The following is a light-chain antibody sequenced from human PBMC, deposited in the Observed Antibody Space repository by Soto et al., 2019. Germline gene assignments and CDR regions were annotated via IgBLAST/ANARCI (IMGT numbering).Light chain of an antibody. CDR3: SSYGGVNNLV. J-gene: IGLJ3*02. Sequence: QSALTQPPSASGSPGQSVTISCTGTSSDVGGYDYVSWYQQHPGKAPKLIIFEVNKWPSGVPDRFSGSKSGNTASLTVSGLQAEDEADYYCSSYGGVNNLVFGGGTMLTVL. CDR1: SSDVGGYDY. CDR2: EVN. V-gene: IGLV2-8*01.